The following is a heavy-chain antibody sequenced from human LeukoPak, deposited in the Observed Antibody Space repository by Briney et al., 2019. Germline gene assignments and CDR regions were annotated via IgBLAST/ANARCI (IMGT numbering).Heavy chain of an antibody. Sequence: ASVKVSCKASGYTFTSYDINWVRQATGQGLEWMGWMNPNSGNTGYAQKFQGRVTMTRNTSISTAYMELSSLRSDDTAVYYCARDRYYDFWSGYYAFDIWGQGTMVTVSS. V-gene: IGHV1-8*01. CDR2: MNPNSGNT. J-gene: IGHJ3*02. D-gene: IGHD3-3*01. CDR1: GYTFTSYD. CDR3: ARDRYYDFWSGYYAFDI.